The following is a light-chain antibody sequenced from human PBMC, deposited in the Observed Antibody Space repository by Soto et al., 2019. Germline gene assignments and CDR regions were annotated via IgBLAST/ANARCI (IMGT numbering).Light chain of an antibody. Sequence: QSVLTQTPSASGTPVQRVTISCSGSSSNIGSNTVTWYQQLPGTAPRLRVYSNNQRPSGVPDRFSGSKSGTSVSLAISGLESEDEADYYCAAWDDSLNASYVFGTGTKVTVL. J-gene: IGLJ1*01. CDR1: SSNIGSNT. V-gene: IGLV1-44*01. CDR2: SNN. CDR3: AAWDDSLNASYV.